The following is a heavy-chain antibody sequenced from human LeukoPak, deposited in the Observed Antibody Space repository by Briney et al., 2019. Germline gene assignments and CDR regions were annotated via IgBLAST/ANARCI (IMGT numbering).Heavy chain of an antibody. D-gene: IGHD3-10*01. CDR1: GEAFNNYY. V-gene: IGHV4-34*01. J-gene: IGHJ4*02. Sequence: SETLSLTCAVYGEAFNNYYWTWIRQSPGKGLEWIGEINHSGSTNYNPSLKSRVTISVDPSKNQFSLKLPSVIAADTAVYYCARAVGFGDLYGPLDFWGRGPLVTVSS. CDR3: ARAVGFGDLYGPLDF. CDR2: INHSGST.